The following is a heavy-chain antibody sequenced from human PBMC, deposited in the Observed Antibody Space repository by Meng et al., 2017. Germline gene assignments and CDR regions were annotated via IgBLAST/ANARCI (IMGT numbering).Heavy chain of an antibody. J-gene: IGHJ4*02. Sequence: QVQVVGSGGDVVPPGSPLTLPCAASGFIFSNYEMHWVRQAPGKGLEWVACITKDGSRKYYLGSVRGRFTISRDNSKNTLYLEMNSLRSEDTALYYCARDFDYWGQGTLVTVSS. V-gene: IGHV3-30*16. CDR1: GFIFSNYE. CDR3: ARDFDY. CDR2: ITKDGSRK.